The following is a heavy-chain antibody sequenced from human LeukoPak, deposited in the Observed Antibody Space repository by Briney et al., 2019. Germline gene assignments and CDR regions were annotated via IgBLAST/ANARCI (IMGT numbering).Heavy chain of an antibody. J-gene: IGHJ4*02. CDR3: ARDEGLEPNY. D-gene: IGHD1-1*01. CDR2: IIPILGIA. V-gene: IGHV1-69*04. CDR1: GYTFTRYG. Sequence: SVKVSCKASGYTFTRYGLSWVRQAPGQGLEWMGRIIPILGIANYAQKFQGRVTITADKSTSTAYMELSSLRSEDTAVYYCARDEGLEPNYWGQGTLVTVSS.